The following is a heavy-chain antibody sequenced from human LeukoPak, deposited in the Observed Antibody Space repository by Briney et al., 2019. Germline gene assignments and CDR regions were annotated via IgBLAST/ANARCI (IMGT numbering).Heavy chain of an antibody. CDR3: ARHAGSYYTYNFDY. Sequence: KPSETLSLTCTVSGGSIRSSSYYWGWLRRPPGKGLEWIGSIYYSGSTNYKPSLRSRVTISVDTSKNQFSLKLSSVTAADTAVYYCARHAGSYYTYNFDYWGQGTLVTVSS. J-gene: IGHJ4*02. CDR1: GGSIRSSSYY. D-gene: IGHD3-22*01. V-gene: IGHV4-39*01. CDR2: IYYSGST.